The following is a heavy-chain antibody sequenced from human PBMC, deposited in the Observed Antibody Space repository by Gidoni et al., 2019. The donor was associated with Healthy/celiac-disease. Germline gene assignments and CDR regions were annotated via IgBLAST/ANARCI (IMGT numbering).Heavy chain of an antibody. CDR1: GFTFSSYA. D-gene: IGHD2-2*02. V-gene: IGHV3-30*04. J-gene: IGHJ3*02. CDR2: ISYDGRNK. CDR3: ASGTRIVVVPAAILI. Sequence: QVQLVESGGGVVQPGRSLRPSCAASGFTFSSYAMHWVRQAPGKGLEWVAVISYDGRNKYYADSVKGRFTISRDNSKNTLYLQMNSLRAEDTAVYYCASGTRIVVVPAAILIWGQGTMVTVSS.